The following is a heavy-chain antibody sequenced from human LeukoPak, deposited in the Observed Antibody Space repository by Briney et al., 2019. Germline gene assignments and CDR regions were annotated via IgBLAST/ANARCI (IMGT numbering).Heavy chain of an antibody. J-gene: IGHJ6*03. V-gene: IGHV3-7*01. CDR3: ARDNGVVHGVYYMDV. CDR1: GFTFSNYW. CDR2: IEQDGSEK. Sequence: GGSLRLSCAASGFTFSNYWMTWGRQAPGKGLEWVADIEQDGSEKLYVNSARGRFTISRDNAKMSLFLQMNSLRAEDTAVYYCARDNGVVHGVYYMDVWGKGTTVTVS. D-gene: IGHD3-3*01.